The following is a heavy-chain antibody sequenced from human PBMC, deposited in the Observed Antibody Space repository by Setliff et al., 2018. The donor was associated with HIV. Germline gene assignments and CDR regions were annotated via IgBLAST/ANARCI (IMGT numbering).Heavy chain of an antibody. CDR1: GGSINRSNYY. V-gene: IGHV4-39*01. J-gene: IGHJ4*02. CDR3: ARQTWEYYDTLTGYYRSPKTFDS. D-gene: IGHD3-9*01. Sequence: SETMSRTCTVPGGSINRSNYYWGWIRQPPGKGLAWIGTISYTGSTSYTPSLKSRFTISLDTSKNQFFLKLSSVPAPDTAIYYCARQTWEYYDTLTGYYRSPKTFDSCGQGTLVTVSS. CDR2: ISYTGST.